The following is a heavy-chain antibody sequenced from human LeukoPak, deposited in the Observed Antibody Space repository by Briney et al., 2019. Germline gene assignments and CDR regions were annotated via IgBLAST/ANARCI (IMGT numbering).Heavy chain of an antibody. Sequence: GGSLRLSCAASGFTFSSYGMSWVRQAPGKGLEWVSAISGSGGSTYYADSVKGRFTISRDNSKNTLYLQMNSLRAEDTAVYYCARGGDGGPSYYWGQGTLVTVSS. J-gene: IGHJ4*02. D-gene: IGHD4-23*01. V-gene: IGHV3-23*01. CDR3: ARGGDGGPSYY. CDR1: GFTFSSYG. CDR2: ISGSGGST.